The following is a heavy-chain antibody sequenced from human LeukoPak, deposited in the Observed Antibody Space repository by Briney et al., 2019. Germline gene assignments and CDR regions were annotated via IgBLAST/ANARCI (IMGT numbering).Heavy chain of an antibody. CDR2: ISSSISYI. CDR1: AFTFGIDT. Sequence: KAGRSLRPSCAVSAFTFGIDTIDSARHAPGKWLEWLSSISSSISYIYYADSVKGRFTISRDNGKHSLSLQMNSQIATDTAMNDWARDSGPRGYKTYYYYMDGWGKGTTVTISS. CDR3: ARDSGPRGYKTYYYYMDG. D-gene: IGHD3-22*01. V-gene: IGHV3-21*04. J-gene: IGHJ6*03.